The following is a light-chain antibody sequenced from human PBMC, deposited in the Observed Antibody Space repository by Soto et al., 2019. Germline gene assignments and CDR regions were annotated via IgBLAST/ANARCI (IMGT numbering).Light chain of an antibody. V-gene: IGLV2-14*01. Sequence: QSVLTQPASVSGAPGQSITISCSGTSSDVGGYNYVAWYQQFSCKTPKLIIYGVSSRAPAVSSRFSGSKSGNTASLTISALKAEDEADYYCISYTGSSTSYVVGTGSQGPRP. CDR2: GVS. J-gene: IGLJ1*01. CDR3: ISYTGSSTSYV. CDR1: SSDVGGYNY.